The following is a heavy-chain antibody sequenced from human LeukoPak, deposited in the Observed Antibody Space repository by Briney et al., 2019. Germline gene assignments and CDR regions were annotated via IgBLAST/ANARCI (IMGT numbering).Heavy chain of an antibody. V-gene: IGHV3-23*01. Sequence: HSGGSLRLSCAASGFTFSSYNMNWVRQAPGKGLEWVSAISGSGGSTYYADSVKGRFTISRDNSKNTLYLQMNSLRAEDTAVYYCAKAITMIVVVSAFDIWGQGTMVTVSS. D-gene: IGHD3-22*01. J-gene: IGHJ3*02. CDR3: AKAITMIVVVSAFDI. CDR1: GFTFSSYN. CDR2: ISGSGGST.